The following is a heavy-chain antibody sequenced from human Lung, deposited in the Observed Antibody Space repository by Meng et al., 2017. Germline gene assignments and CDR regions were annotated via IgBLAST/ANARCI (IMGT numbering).Heavy chain of an antibody. Sequence: VPLQGSGPGLVQPSGTLSLTCGVSGGSISSSNWWSWVRQPPGKGLEWIGEIYHSGSTNYNPSLKSRVTISVDKSKNQFSLKLSSVTAADTAVYYCARGSITMVRGVSVFDPWGQGTLVTVSS. V-gene: IGHV4-4*02. CDR2: IYHSGST. J-gene: IGHJ5*02. CDR1: GGSISSSNW. CDR3: ARGSITMVRGVSVFDP. D-gene: IGHD3-10*01.